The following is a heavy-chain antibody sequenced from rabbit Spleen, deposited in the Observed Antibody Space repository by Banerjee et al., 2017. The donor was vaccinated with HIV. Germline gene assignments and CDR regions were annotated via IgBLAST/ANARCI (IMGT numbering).Heavy chain of an antibody. CDR3: ARGSATMTLVITGYYLSL. CDR2: LYTSNDMDT. V-gene: IGHV1S45*01. J-gene: IGHJ6*01. D-gene: IGHD2-1*01. CDR1: GLDLSSGYW. Sequence: LVESGGGLVQPEGSLTLTCKASGLDLSSGYWICWVRQAPGKGLEWIACLYTSNDMDTYYANWAKGRFTISKSSSTTVTLQMTSLTAADTATYFSARGSATMTLVITGYYLSLWGPGTLVTVS.